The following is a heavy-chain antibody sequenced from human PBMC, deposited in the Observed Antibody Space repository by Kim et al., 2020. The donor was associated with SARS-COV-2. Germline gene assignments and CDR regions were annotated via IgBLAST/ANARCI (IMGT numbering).Heavy chain of an antibody. D-gene: IGHD6-13*01. J-gene: IGHJ4*02. Sequence: YDHSLNSRVTMSIDTSKNQFALKVTSVTAADTAVYSCARGISWYLYFDSWGQGALVTVSS. V-gene: IGHV4-59*09. CDR3: ARGISWYLYFDS.